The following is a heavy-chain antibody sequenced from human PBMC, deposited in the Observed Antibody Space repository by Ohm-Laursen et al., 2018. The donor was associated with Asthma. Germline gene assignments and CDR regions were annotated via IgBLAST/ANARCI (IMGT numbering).Heavy chain of an antibody. Sequence: ASVKVSCKASGGTFSSYAISCVRQAPGQGLEWMGGIIPIFGTANYAQKFQGRVTITADESTSTAYMELSSLRSEDTAVYYCARLELGYDSSGYYYDYWGQGTLVTVSS. J-gene: IGHJ4*02. CDR1: GGTFSSYA. V-gene: IGHV1-69*13. CDR2: IIPIFGTA. CDR3: ARLELGYDSSGYYYDY. D-gene: IGHD3-22*01.